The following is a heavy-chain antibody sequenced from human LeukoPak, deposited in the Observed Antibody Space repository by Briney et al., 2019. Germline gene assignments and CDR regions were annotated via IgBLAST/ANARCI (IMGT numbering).Heavy chain of an antibody. CDR3: ARSGPYYYYYYMDV. CDR2: IYYSGST. Sequence: SETLSLTCIVSGGSISSYYWSWIRQPPGKGLEWIGYIYYSGSTNYNPSLKSRVTISVDTSKNQFSLKLSSVTAADTAVYYCARSGPYYYYYYMDVWGKGTTVTISS. CDR1: GGSISSYY. J-gene: IGHJ6*03. D-gene: IGHD2-8*02. V-gene: IGHV4-59*08.